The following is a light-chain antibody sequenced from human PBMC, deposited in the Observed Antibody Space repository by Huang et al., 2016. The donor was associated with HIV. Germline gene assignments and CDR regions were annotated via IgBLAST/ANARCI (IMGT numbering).Light chain of an antibody. CDR2: GAS. Sequence: EVVMTQSPATLSMSPGERATLSCRASQSISNNLAWYQQKPGQAPRLLIHGASTRATGIEARFSGTGSGTEFTLSINSLQSEDFAVYYCQQYNKWPPLTFGGGTKVEI. J-gene: IGKJ4*01. CDR1: QSISNN. CDR3: QQYNKWPPLT. V-gene: IGKV3-15*01.